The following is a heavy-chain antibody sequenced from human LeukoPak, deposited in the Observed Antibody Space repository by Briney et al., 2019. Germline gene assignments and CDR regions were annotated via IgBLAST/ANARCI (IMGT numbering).Heavy chain of an antibody. V-gene: IGHV3-48*04. D-gene: IGHD3-22*01. CDR1: GFTFSNAW. CDR3: ARDLYDSSGYMNWFDP. Sequence: PGGSLRLSCAASGFTFSNAWMNWVRQAPGKGLEWVSYISSSSSTIYYADSVKGRFTISRDNAKNSLYLQVNSLRAEDTAVYYCARDLYDSSGYMNWFDPWGQGTLVTVSS. J-gene: IGHJ5*02. CDR2: ISSSSSTI.